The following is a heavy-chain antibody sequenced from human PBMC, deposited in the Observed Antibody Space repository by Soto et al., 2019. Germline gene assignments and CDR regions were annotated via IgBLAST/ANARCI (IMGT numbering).Heavy chain of an antibody. CDR1: GGSISSGGFS. Sequence: QLQLQESGSGLVKPSQTLSLTCAVSGGSISSGGFSWSWLRQPPGRGLEWIGYIYHNGNTYYNPSLKSRVTISVDRSKNQFSLTVTSVPAADTVVYYCASRTIHDSVGYYKADWFDPWGQGKLVTVSS. CDR2: IYHNGNT. CDR3: ASRTIHDSVGYYKADWFDP. J-gene: IGHJ5*02. D-gene: IGHD3-22*01. V-gene: IGHV4-30-2*01.